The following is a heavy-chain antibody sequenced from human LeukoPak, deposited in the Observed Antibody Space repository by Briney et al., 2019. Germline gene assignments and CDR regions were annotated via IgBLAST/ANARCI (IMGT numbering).Heavy chain of an antibody. CDR1: GYTSTGYY. D-gene: IGHD6-25*01. J-gene: IGHJ6*03. CDR3: ARDGTPNYSSGWVYMDV. V-gene: IGHV1-2*02. Sequence: ASVKVSCKASGYTSTGYYMHWVRQAPGQGLEWMGWINPNSGGTNYAQKFQGRVTMTRDTSISTAYMELSRLRSDDTAVYYCARDGTPNYSSGWVYMDVWGKGTTVTISS. CDR2: INPNSGGT.